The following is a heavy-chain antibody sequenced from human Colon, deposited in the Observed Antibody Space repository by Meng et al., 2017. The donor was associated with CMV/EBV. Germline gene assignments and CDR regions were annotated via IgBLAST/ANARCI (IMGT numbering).Heavy chain of an antibody. CDR1: GGSISSSSYY. CDR3: ASQRGSGSGTFDY. J-gene: IGHJ4*02. Sequence: SETLSLTCTVSGGSISSSSYYWGWIRQPPGKGLEWIGFIYYTGNTNYNPSLKSRVTISVDTSKNQFSLKLSAVTTADTAIYFCASQRGSGSGTFDYWGQGTLVTVSS. D-gene: IGHD3-10*01. CDR2: IYYTGNT. V-gene: IGHV4-61*05.